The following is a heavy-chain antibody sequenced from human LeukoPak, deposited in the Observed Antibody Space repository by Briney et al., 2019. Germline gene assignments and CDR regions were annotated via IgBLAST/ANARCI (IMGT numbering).Heavy chain of an antibody. J-gene: IGHJ5*02. CDR1: GGTFSSYA. V-gene: IGHV1-69*01. CDR3: ARARDILTGYRPYNWFDP. CDR2: IIPIFGTA. D-gene: IGHD3-9*01. Sequence: ASVKVSCKASGGTFSSYAISWVRQAPGQGLEWMGGIIPIFGTANYAQKFQGRVTITADESTSTAYMELSSLRSEDTAVYYCARARDILTGYRPYNWFDPWGQGTLVTVSS.